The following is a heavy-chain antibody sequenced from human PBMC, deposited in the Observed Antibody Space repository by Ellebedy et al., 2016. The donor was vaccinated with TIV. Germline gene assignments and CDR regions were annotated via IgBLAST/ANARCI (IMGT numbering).Heavy chain of an antibody. D-gene: IGHD4-17*01. CDR3: ARLFVGLRPPDY. J-gene: IGHJ4*02. V-gene: IGHV4-39*01. Sequence: MPSETLSLTCTVSGGSISSSTYYWGWIRQPPGKGLEWIGSIFYSGSTYYNPSLKSRVTISVDTSKSLFSLNLRYVTAADTAVYYCARLFVGLRPPDYWGQGTLVTVSS. CDR2: IFYSGST. CDR1: GGSISSSTYY.